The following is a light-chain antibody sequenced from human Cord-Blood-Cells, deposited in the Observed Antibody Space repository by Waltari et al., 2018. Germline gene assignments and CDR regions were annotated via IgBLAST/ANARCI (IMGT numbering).Light chain of an antibody. V-gene: IGLV2-23*01. Sequence: QSALTQPASVSGSPGQSITIPCTGTSSDVGSYNLVSWYQQHTGKPPKLMIYEGSKRPSGVSNRFSGSKSGNTASLTISGLQAEDEADYYCCSYAGSVVFGGGTKLTVL. J-gene: IGLJ2*01. CDR1: SSDVGSYNL. CDR2: EGS. CDR3: CSYAGSVV.